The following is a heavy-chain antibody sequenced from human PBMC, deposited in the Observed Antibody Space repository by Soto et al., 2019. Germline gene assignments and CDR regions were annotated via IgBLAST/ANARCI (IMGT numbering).Heavy chain of an antibody. CDR2: ISAYNGNT. D-gene: IGHD3-9*01. Sequence: GASVKVSCKASGYTFTSYAITWVRQAPGQGLEWMGWISAYNGNTNYAQKVQGRVTMTTDTSTSTAYMELRSLRSDDTAVYYCARVVPNDVLIDSYWYFDLWGRGTLVTVSS. CDR3: ARVVPNDVLIDSYWYFDL. J-gene: IGHJ2*01. V-gene: IGHV1-18*01. CDR1: GYTFTSYA.